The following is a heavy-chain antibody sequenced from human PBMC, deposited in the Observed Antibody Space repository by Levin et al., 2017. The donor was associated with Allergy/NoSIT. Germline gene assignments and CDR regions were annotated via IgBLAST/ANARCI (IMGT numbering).Heavy chain of an antibody. CDR1: GFTFSSYW. V-gene: IGHV3-74*01. J-gene: IGHJ4*02. D-gene: IGHD6-19*01. CDR3: ASFGSSGWYLIGY. Sequence: QRGESLKISCAASGFTFSSYWMHWVRQAPGKGLVWVSRINSDGSSTSYADSVKGRFTISRDNAKNTLYLQMNSLRAEDTAVYYCASFGSSGWYLIGYWGQGTLVTVSS. CDR2: INSDGSST.